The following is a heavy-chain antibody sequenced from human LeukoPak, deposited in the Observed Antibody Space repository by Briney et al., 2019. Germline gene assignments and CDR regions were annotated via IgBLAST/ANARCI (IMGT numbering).Heavy chain of an antibody. D-gene: IGHD3-10*01. Sequence: GGSLRLSCTASGFTFGDYAVTWVRQAPGKGLEWVANINQDGTEKYYVDSVKGRFTISRDNAKSSLYLQMNSLRVEDTAVYYCAKLAKYFYGSETYYFFEHWGQGTPVTASS. J-gene: IGHJ4*02. V-gene: IGHV3-7*01. CDR3: AKLAKYFYGSETYYFFEH. CDR2: INQDGTEK. CDR1: GFTFGDYA.